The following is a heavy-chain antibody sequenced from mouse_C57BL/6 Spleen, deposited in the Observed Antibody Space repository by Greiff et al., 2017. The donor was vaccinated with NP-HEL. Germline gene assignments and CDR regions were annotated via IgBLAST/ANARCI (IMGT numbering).Heavy chain of an antibody. CDR1: GYTFTEYT. V-gene: IGHV1-62-2*01. CDR3: ARHALDGYYHYYAMDY. J-gene: IGHJ4*01. Sequence: QVQLQQSGAELVKPGASVKLSCKASGYTFTEYTIHWVKQRSGQGLEWIGWFYPGSGSIKYNEKFKDKATLTADKSSSTVYMELSRFTSEDSAFYFCARHALDGYYHYYAMDYWGQGTSVTVSS. CDR2: FYPGSGSI. D-gene: IGHD2-3*01.